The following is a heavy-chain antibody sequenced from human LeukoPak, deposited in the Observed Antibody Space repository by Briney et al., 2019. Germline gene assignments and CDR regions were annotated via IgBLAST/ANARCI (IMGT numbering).Heavy chain of an antibody. CDR2: IKQDGSEK. V-gene: IGHV3-7*03. J-gene: IGHJ4*02. CDR3: ARDPTIASAGY. Sequence: PGGSLRLSCAASGSTFSSFWMSWVRQAPGKGLEWVANIKQDGSEKYYVDSVKGRFTISRDNAKNSLYLQMNSLRAEDTALYYCARDPTIASAGYWGQGTLVTVSS. D-gene: IGHD5-12*01. CDR1: GSTFSSFW.